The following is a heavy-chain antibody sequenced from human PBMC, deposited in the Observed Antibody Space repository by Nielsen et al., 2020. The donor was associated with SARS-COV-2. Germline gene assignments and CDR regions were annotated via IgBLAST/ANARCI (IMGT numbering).Heavy chain of an antibody. D-gene: IGHD6-6*01. CDR2: IIPIIDIT. CDR1: GGTFSSYA. Sequence: SVKVSCKAPGGTFSSYAISWVRQAPGQGLEWLGRIIPIIDITNYAQKFQGSVTITADMSTTTAYMELSSLRFEDTAMYYCARESVIAAQFDPWGQGTLVTVSS. CDR3: ARESVIAAQFDP. V-gene: IGHV1-69*04. J-gene: IGHJ5*02.